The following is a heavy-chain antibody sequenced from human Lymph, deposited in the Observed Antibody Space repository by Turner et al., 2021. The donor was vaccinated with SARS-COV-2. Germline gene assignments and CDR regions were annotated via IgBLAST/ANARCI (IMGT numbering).Heavy chain of an antibody. V-gene: IGHV3-53*02. CDR3: ARDLGTYGMDV. CDR1: GIIVSRNY. J-gene: IGHJ6*02. D-gene: IGHD6-13*01. Sequence: EVQLVETGGGLIQPGGSLRLSCAGSGIIVSRNYMNWVRQAPGKGLEWVSVIYSGGTTYYADSVKGRFTISRDNSKNTLYLQMNSLRVEDTAVYYCARDLGTYGMDVWGQGTTVTVSS. CDR2: IYSGGTT.